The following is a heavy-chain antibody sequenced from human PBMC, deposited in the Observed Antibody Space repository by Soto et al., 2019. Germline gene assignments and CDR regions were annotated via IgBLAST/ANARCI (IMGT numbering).Heavy chain of an antibody. D-gene: IGHD6-6*01. Sequence: RGSLRLSCAASGFTFSSYAMHWVRQAPGKGLEWVAVISYDGSNKYYADSVKGRFTISRDNSKNTLYLQMNSLRAEDTAVYYCARDPRVAARPDAFDIWGQGTMVTVSS. J-gene: IGHJ3*02. V-gene: IGHV3-30-3*01. CDR3: ARDPRVAARPDAFDI. CDR2: ISYDGSNK. CDR1: GFTFSSYA.